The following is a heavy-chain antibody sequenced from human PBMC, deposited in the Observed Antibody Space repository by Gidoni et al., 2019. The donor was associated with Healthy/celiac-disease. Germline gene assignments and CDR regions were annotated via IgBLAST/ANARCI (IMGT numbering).Heavy chain of an antibody. V-gene: IGHV3-30-3*01. CDR2: ISYDGSNK. CDR1: GFTFSSYA. Sequence: QVQLVESGGGVVQPGRSLRLSCAASGFTFSSYAMHWVRQAPGKGLEWVAVISYDGSNKYYADSVKGRFTISRDNSKNTLYLQMNSLRAEDTAVYYCASSLSGWSWGFFDYWGQGTLVTVSS. D-gene: IGHD6-19*01. CDR3: ASSLSGWSWGFFDY. J-gene: IGHJ4*02.